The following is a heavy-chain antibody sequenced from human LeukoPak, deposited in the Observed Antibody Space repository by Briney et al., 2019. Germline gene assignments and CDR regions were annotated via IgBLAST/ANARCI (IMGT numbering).Heavy chain of an antibody. Sequence: PGGSLRLSCAASGFTFNIYAIHWVRQAPGKGLEWVAFIWYDGSNKYYTDSVKGRFTISRDNSKNTLYLQMNSLRAEDTAVYYCAGDRATSYFDYWGQGALVTISS. D-gene: IGHD1-26*01. CDR1: GFTFNIYA. V-gene: IGHV3-33*08. CDR2: IWYDGSNK. J-gene: IGHJ4*02. CDR3: AGDRATSYFDY.